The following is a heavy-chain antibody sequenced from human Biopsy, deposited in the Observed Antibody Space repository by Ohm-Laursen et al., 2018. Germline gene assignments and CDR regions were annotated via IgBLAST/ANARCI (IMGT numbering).Heavy chain of an antibody. V-gene: IGHV4-4*08. CDR3: ARRPYTRDNWFDP. CDR1: GGSISSYY. CDR2: IYSSGGT. J-gene: IGHJ5*02. D-gene: IGHD2-2*01. Sequence: GTLSLTCTVSGGSISSYYWNWIRQPPGKGLEWIGYIYSSGGTDYNPSLKSRVTISLDTSKNQLSLTLTSVTVADTAIYYCARRPYTRDNWFDPWGQGTLVTVSS.